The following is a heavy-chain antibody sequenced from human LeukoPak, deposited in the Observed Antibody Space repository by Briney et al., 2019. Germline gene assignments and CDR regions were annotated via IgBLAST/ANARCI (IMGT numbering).Heavy chain of an antibody. V-gene: IGHV4-31*03. D-gene: IGHD3-10*01. CDR3: ARAVYGSGSYYYGMDV. J-gene: IGHJ6*02. Sequence: SETLSLTCTVSGGSISSGGYYWSWIRQHPGKGLEWIGYIYYSGSTYYNPSLKSRVTISVDTSKNQFSLKLSSVTAADTAVYYCARAVYGSGSYYYGMDVWGQGTTVTVSS. CDR2: IYYSGST. CDR1: GGSISSGGYY.